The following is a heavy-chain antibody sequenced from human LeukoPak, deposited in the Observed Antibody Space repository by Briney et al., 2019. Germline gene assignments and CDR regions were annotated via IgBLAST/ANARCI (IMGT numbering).Heavy chain of an antibody. D-gene: IGHD2-21*02. CDR2: INHSGST. V-gene: IGHV4-34*01. Sequence: PSETLSLTCAVYGGSFSGYYWSWIRQPPGKGLEWIGEINHSGSTNYNPSLKSRVTISVDTSKNQLSLKLSSVTAADTAVYYCARGFHAYCGGDCYGAFDIWGQGTMVTVSS. CDR1: GGSFSGYY. CDR3: ARGFHAYCGGDCYGAFDI. J-gene: IGHJ3*02.